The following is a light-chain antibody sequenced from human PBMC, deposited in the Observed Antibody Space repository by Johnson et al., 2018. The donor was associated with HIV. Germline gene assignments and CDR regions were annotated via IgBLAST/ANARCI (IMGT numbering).Light chain of an antibody. CDR1: SSNIGNNY. Sequence: QSVLTQPPSVSAAPGQKVTISCSGSSSNIGNNYVSWYQQLPCTAPKLLIYDNNKRPSGIPDRFSASKSGTSATLGITGLQTGDEANYYCGPWDGCLSVYVFGTGTEVTVL. CDR2: DNN. CDR3: GPWDGCLSVYV. V-gene: IGLV1-51*01. J-gene: IGLJ1*01.